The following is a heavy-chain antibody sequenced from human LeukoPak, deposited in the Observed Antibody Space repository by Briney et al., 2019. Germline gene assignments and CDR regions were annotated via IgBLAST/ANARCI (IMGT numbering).Heavy chain of an antibody. Sequence: PGGSLRLSCAASGFTFNSYAMNWVRQAPGKGLEWVSSISGSGSHTYYADSVKGRFTISRDNSKNTLYLQMNSLRAEDTAVYYCAKDKQSTWGYWGQGTLVTVSS. D-gene: IGHD7-27*01. CDR2: ISGSGSHT. CDR1: GFTFNSYA. CDR3: AKDKQSTWGY. V-gene: IGHV3-23*01. J-gene: IGHJ4*02.